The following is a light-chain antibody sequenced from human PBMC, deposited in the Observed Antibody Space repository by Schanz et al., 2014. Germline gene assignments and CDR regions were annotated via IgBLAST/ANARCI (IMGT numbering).Light chain of an antibody. CDR2: DVT. Sequence: QSALTQPASVSGSPGQSITISCTGTSSDVGGYNLVSWYQQHPGKAPKLMIYDVTNRPSGVSNRFSGSKSGNTASLTISGLQADDEADYYCVSYTNSNTWLFGAGTKLTVL. CDR1: SSDVGGYNL. J-gene: IGLJ2*01. CDR3: VSYTNSNTWL. V-gene: IGLV2-14*02.